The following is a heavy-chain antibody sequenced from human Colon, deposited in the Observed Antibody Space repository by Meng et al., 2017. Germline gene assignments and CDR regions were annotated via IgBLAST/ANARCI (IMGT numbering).Heavy chain of an antibody. D-gene: IGHD3-16*01. CDR2: INPNSGGA. Sequence: ASVKVSCKASAYTFAGYYMHWVRQAPGQGLEWMGRINPNSGGANYAQKFQGRVTMTRDTSISTAYMELSRRRSDDTAVYYCAREGLVGDLRYFDLWGRGTLVTVSS. J-gene: IGHJ2*01. V-gene: IGHV1-2*06. CDR3: AREGLVGDLRYFDL. CDR1: AYTFAGYY.